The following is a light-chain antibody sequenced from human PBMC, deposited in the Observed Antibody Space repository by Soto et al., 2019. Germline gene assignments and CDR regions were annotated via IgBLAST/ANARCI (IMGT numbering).Light chain of an antibody. CDR1: QSVSSN. CDR2: GAS. J-gene: IGKJ1*01. CDR3: QQYGSSGT. V-gene: IGKV3D-15*01. Sequence: EIVMTQSPATLSVSPGERATLSCRASQSVSSNLAWYQQKPGQAPRLLMYGASDRATGTPGRFSGSGSGTEFTLTISRLEPEDFAVYYCQQYGSSGTCGQGTKGDIK.